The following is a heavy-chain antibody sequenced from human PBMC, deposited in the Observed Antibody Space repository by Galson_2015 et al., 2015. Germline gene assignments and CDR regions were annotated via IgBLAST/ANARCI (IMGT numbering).Heavy chain of an antibody. D-gene: IGHD2-2*02. CDR2: IYSGGST. Sequence: SLRLSCAASGFTVSSNYMSWVRQAPGKGLEWVSVIYSGGSTYYADSVEGRFTISRDNSKNTLYLQMNSLRAEDTAVYYCARVYIGNWFDPWGQGTLVTVSS. CDR3: ARVYIGNWFDP. V-gene: IGHV3-53*01. CDR1: GFTVSSNY. J-gene: IGHJ5*02.